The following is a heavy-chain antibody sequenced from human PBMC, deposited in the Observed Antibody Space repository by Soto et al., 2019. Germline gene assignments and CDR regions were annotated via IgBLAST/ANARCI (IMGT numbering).Heavy chain of an antibody. CDR3: AKGNALELLFDWFDP. V-gene: IGHV1-69*02. CDR1: GGTFITYT. Sequence: ASVKVSCKASGGTFITYTINWVRQAPGQGLEWMGRIIPFLDIPNYAQKFQGRATITADKSTSTAYMELSSLRSEDTAVYYCAKGNALELLFDWFDPWGQGTLVTVSS. CDR2: IIPFLDIP. J-gene: IGHJ5*02. D-gene: IGHD1-7*01.